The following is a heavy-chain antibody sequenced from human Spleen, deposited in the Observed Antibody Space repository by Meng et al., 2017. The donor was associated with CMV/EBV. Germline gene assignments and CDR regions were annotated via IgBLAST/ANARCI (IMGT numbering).Heavy chain of an antibody. V-gene: IGHV3-73*01. Sequence: GEALNISCAAAGFTFSGSTIYWVRQASGKGLEWVGRIRTKANNYATEYAASVKGRFTCSRDDSKSTAYLQINSLKTEDTAVYYCIRGSSGGAYYGLDVWGQGTTVTVSS. J-gene: IGHJ6*02. CDR2: IRTKANNYAT. CDR1: GFTFSGST. D-gene: IGHD6-19*01. CDR3: IRGSSGGAYYGLDV.